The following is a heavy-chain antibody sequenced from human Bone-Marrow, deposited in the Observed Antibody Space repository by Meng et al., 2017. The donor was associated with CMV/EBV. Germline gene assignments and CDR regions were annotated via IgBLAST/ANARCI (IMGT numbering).Heavy chain of an antibody. CDR2: IKQDGSEK. CDR1: GFTFSSYW. J-gene: IGHJ4*02. V-gene: IGHV3-7*01. CDR3: ARVGSSGTVDFDY. Sequence: GESLKISCAASGFTFSSYWMSWVRQAPGKGLEWVANIKQDGSEKYYVDSVKGRFTISRDNAKNSLYLQMNSLRAEDTAGYYCARVGSSGTVDFDYCGQGTLVTVSS. D-gene: IGHD6-19*01.